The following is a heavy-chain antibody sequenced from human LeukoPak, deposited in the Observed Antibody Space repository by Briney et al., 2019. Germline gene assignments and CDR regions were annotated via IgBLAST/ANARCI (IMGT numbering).Heavy chain of an antibody. V-gene: IGHV3-7*01. CDR2: IKHNGGEK. J-gene: IGHJ3*02. CDR1: GFTFTDYF. D-gene: IGHD2-21*01. CDR3: AREHTGAVDI. Sequence: GGSLRLSCVASGFTFTDYFMSWVRQAPGKGLEWVASIKHNGGEKYYVDSVKGRFTISRDNAKNSLYLEMSSLRVEDTAVYYCAREHTGAVDIWGQGTMVTVSS.